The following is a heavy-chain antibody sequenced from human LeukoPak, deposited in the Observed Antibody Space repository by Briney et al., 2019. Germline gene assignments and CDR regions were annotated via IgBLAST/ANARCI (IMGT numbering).Heavy chain of an antibody. CDR1: GGTFSSYA. Sequence: SVTVSCKASGGTFSSYAISWVRQAPGQGLEWMGGIIPIFGTANYAQKFQGGVTITADESTSTAYMELSSLRSEDTAVYYCARDDPLQKYSSGWYRRYYYGMDVWGQGTTVTVSS. CDR3: ARDDPLQKYSSGWYRRYYYGMDV. J-gene: IGHJ6*02. CDR2: IIPIFGTA. D-gene: IGHD6-19*01. V-gene: IGHV1-69*13.